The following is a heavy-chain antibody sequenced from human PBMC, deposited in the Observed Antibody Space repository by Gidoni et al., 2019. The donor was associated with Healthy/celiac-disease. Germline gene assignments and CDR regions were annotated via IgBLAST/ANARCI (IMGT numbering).Heavy chain of an antibody. V-gene: IGHV3-23*01. CDR2: SSGSGGST. J-gene: IGHJ4*02. CDR3: AKEGRAHVRD. Sequence: EVKLLESGGGLVQPGGSLRLSGAPSGFPFSSNAMSWVRQAPGKGQEWVSASSGSGGSTYYADSVKGRFPISRDNSKNTLYLQRNSLRAEDTAVYYWAKEGRAHVRDWGQGALVTVAS. D-gene: IGHD3-10*01. CDR1: GFPFSSNA.